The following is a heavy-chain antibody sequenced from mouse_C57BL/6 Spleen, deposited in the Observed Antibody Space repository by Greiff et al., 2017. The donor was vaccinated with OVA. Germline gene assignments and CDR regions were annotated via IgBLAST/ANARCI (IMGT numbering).Heavy chain of an antibody. CDR2: IYPGDGDT. V-gene: IGHV1-80*01. J-gene: IGHJ4*01. CDR1: GYAFSSYW. Sequence: QVQLKESGAELVKPGASVKISCKASGYAFSSYWMNWVKQRPGKGLEWIGQIYPGDGDTNYNGKFKGKATLTADKSSSTAYMQLSSLTSEDSAVYFCARRGYYGSSRYAMDYWGQGTSVTVSS. D-gene: IGHD1-1*01. CDR3: ARRGYYGSSRYAMDY.